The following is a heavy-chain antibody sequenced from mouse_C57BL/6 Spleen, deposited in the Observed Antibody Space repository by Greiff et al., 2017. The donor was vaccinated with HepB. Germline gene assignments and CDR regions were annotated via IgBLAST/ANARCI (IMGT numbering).Heavy chain of an antibody. J-gene: IGHJ3*01. CDR2: IDPENGDT. Sequence: EVQLQQSGAELVRPGASVKLSCTASGFNIKDDYMHLVKQRPEQGLEWIGWIDPENGDTEDASKFQGKATITADTSSNTAYLQLSSLTSEDTDVYYFTTGGNDLFAYWGQGTLVTVSA. CDR1: GFNIKDDY. V-gene: IGHV14-4*01. D-gene: IGHD2-1*01. CDR3: TTGGNDLFAY.